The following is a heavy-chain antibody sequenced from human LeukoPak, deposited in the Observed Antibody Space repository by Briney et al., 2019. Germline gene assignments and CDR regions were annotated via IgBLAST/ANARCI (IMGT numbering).Heavy chain of an antibody. CDR1: GGSISSSSYY. D-gene: IGHD6-19*01. Sequence: SETLSLTCTVSGGSISSSSYYWGWIRQPPGKGLEWIGSIYYSGSTYYNPSLKSRVTISVDTSKNQFSLKLSSVTAADTAVYYCARSELTTSYRSGSEATDIWGQGTMVTVSS. CDR2: IYYSGST. J-gene: IGHJ3*02. CDR3: ARSELTTSYRSGSEATDI. V-gene: IGHV4-39*01.